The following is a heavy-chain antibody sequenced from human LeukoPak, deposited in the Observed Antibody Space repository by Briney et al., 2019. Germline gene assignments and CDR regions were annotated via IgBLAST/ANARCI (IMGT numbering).Heavy chain of an antibody. CDR2: IYYSGST. CDR1: GGSISSYY. CDR3: AGGSVDILTGYKEGWFDP. D-gene: IGHD3-9*01. J-gene: IGHJ5*02. V-gene: IGHV4-59*01. Sequence: PSETLSLTCTVSGGSISSYYWSWIRQPPGKGLEWIGYIYYSGSTNYSPSLKSRVTISVDTSKNQFSLKLSSVTAADTAVYYCAGGSVDILTGYKEGWFDPWGQGTLVTVSS.